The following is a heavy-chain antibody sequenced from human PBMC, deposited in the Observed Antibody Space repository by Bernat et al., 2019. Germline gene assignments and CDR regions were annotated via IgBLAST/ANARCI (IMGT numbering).Heavy chain of an antibody. CDR3: ARDYNWDFDY. CDR2: ISGSGDST. CDR1: GFTFSSYA. Sequence: EVQLLESGGGLVQPGGSLRLSCAASGFTFSSYAMSWVRQAPGKGLEWVSGISGSGDSTNYADSVKGRFTISRDNSKNTLYLQMNSLRAEDTALYYCARDYNWDFDYWGQGTLVTDSS. V-gene: IGHV3-23*01. J-gene: IGHJ4*02. D-gene: IGHD1-1*01.